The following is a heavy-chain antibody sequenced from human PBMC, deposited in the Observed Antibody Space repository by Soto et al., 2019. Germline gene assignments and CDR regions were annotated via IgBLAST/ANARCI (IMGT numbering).Heavy chain of an antibody. J-gene: IGHJ6*02. CDR1: GFTVSSNY. V-gene: IGHV3-66*01. CDR2: IYSGGST. D-gene: IGHD3-10*01. Sequence: GGSLRLSCAASGFTVSSNYMSWVRQAPGKGLEWVSVIYSGGSTYYADSVKGRFTISRDNSKNTLYLQMNSLRAEDTAVYYCARDKRREGDYYYYGMDVWGQGTTVTVSS. CDR3: ARDKRREGDYYYYGMDV.